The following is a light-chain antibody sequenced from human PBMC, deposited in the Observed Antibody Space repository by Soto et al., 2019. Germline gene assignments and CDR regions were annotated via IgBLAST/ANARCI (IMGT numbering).Light chain of an antibody. CDR1: SGDIGTYNL. V-gene: IGLV2-23*02. J-gene: IGLJ2*01. CDR3: CSYAGRSTVI. CDR2: EVN. Sequence: QAVVTQPASVSGSPGQSITISCTGTSGDIGTYNLVSWYQQHPGRAPKLFIFEVNKRPSGVSNRFSGSKSGNSASLAISGLQADDEADYHCCSYAGRSTVICGGGTKLTVL.